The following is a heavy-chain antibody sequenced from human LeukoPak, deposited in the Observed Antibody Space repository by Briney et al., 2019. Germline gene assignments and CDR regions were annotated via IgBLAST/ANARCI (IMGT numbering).Heavy chain of an antibody. J-gene: IGHJ4*02. CDR3: ARDYDILTGWDFDY. V-gene: IGHV3-74*01. Sequence: GGSLRLSCAASGFTFSSYWMHWVRQAPAKGLVWVSRINSDGSSTSYADSVKGRFTISRDNAKNTLYLQMNSLRAEDTAVYYCARDYDILTGWDFDYWGQGTLVTVSS. D-gene: IGHD3-9*01. CDR1: GFTFSSYW. CDR2: INSDGSST.